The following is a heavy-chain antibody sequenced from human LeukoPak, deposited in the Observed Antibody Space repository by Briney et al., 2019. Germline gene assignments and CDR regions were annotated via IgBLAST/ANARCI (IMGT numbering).Heavy chain of an antibody. J-gene: IGHJ4*02. D-gene: IGHD3-22*01. CDR2: IYHSGST. Sequence: SETLSLTCAVSGGSISSSNWWSWVRQPPGKGLEWIGEIYHSGSTNYNPSLKSRVTISVDKSKNQFSLKLSSVTAADTAVYYCARNIGDSSGYYWDYWGQGTLVTVSS. V-gene: IGHV4-4*02. CDR1: GGSISSSNW. CDR3: ARNIGDSSGYYWDY.